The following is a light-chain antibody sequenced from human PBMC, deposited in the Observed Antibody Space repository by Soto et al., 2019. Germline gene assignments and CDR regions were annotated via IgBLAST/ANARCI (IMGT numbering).Light chain of an antibody. Sequence: DIQMTQSPSTLSASVGDRVTITCRASQSIGSSLAWYQQKPGKAPKLLIYDASTLESGVPSRFSGSGFGTEFALTISRLQPDYFATFYCQQYNSYGTFGQGTKLEIK. CDR3: QQYNSYGT. J-gene: IGKJ2*01. CDR1: QSIGSS. CDR2: DAS. V-gene: IGKV1-5*01.